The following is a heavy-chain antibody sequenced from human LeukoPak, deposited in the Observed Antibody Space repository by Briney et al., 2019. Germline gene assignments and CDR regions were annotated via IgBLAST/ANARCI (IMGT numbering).Heavy chain of an antibody. CDR3: ARQGSGSGLYYFDY. J-gene: IGHJ4*02. CDR2: IYPGDSDT. V-gene: IGHV5-51*01. CDR1: GSRFTSYW. Sequence: GEPLKISCKGSGSRFTSYWSAWVRQMPGKGLEWLGIIYPGDSDTRYRPSFQGQVTISADKSISTAYLQWSSLKASDTAMYYCARQGSGSGLYYFDYWGQGTLVTVSS. D-gene: IGHD1-26*01.